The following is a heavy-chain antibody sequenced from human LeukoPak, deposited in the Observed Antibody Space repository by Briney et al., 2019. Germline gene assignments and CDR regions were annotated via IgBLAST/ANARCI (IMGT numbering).Heavy chain of an antibody. D-gene: IGHD3-10*01. CDR1: GFTFSSYW. Sequence: AGGFLRLSCAASGFTFSSYWMSWVRQAPGKGLEWVANIKQDGSEKYYVDSVKGRFTISRDNAKNSLYLQMNSLRAEDTAVYYCAREEGLWFGEPYYFDYWGQGTLVTVSS. V-gene: IGHV3-7*01. J-gene: IGHJ4*02. CDR3: AREEGLWFGEPYYFDY. CDR2: IKQDGSEK.